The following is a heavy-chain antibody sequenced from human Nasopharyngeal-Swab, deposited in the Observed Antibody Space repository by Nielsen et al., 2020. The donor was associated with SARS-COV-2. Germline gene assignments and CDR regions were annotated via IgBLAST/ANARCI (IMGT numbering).Heavy chain of an antibody. CDR3: ARGDIVVVPAAMNYYYYYGMDV. D-gene: IGHD2-2*01. CDR1: GYTFTSYY. Sequence: ASVKVSCKASGYTFTSYYMHWVRQAPGQGLEWMGIINPSGGSTTYAQKFQGRVTITADESTSTAYMELSSLRSEDTAVYYCARGDIVVVPAAMNYYYYYGMDVWGQGTTVTVSS. V-gene: IGHV1-46*01. CDR2: INPSGGST. J-gene: IGHJ6*02.